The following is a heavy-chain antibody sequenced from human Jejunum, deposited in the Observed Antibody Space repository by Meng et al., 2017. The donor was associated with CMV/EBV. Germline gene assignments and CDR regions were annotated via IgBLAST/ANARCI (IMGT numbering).Heavy chain of an antibody. V-gene: IGHV3-23*01. CDR2: ISADGGST. Sequence: LRLSCEASGFTVSSYALSWVRQAPGKGLEWVSVISADGGSTNNADSVKGRFIVSRDNSKNTVYLQMNSLRAEDTAVYYCVTEGFDYWGQGSLVTVSS. J-gene: IGHJ4*02. CDR3: VTEGFDY. CDR1: GFTVSSYA.